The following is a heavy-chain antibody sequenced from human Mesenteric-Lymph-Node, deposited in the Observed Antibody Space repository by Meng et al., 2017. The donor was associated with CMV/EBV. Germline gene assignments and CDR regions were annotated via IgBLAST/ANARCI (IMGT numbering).Heavy chain of an antibody. J-gene: IGHJ5*02. D-gene: IGHD5-24*01. CDR2: IYDSGST. Sequence: SETLSLNCTVSGGSISSYYWSWIRQPPGKGLEWIGYIYDSGSTNCNPSLKSRVTMSVDTSKNQFSLKLNSVTAADTAFYYCARGGTITANWFDPWGQGTLVTVSS. CDR1: GGSISSYY. CDR3: ARGGTITANWFDP. V-gene: IGHV4-59*01.